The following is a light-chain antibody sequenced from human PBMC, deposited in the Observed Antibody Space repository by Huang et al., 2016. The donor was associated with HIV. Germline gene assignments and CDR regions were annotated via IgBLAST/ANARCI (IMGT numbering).Light chain of an antibody. CDR3: LQTYSTPPLT. Sequence: DIQMTQSPSSLPASVGDRVTITCRASQAIGTYLNWYQHKPGKAPKLLLSGASNLRGGVPSRFSGSGSGTYFTLTISSLLSEDFATYYCLQTYSTPPLTFGGGTRVEIK. CDR1: QAIGTY. J-gene: IGKJ4*01. V-gene: IGKV1-39*01. CDR2: GAS.